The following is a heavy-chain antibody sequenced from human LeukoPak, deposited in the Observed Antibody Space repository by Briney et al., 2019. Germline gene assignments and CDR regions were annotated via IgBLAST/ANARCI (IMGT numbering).Heavy chain of an antibody. V-gene: IGHV4-4*08. D-gene: IGHD3-16*01. CDR3: TRGAGWLIDY. Sequence: PSETLSLTCTISGGSISSYYWSWIRQSPGKGLEWIGYIYNSGSTNYNPSLKSRIAISIDTSKNQFSLKVRSVTAEDTAVYYCTRGAGWLIDYWGQGILVTVSS. CDR1: GGSISSYY. CDR2: IYNSGST. J-gene: IGHJ4*02.